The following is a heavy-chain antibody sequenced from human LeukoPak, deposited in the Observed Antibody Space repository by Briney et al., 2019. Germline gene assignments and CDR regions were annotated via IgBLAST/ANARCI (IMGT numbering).Heavy chain of an antibody. V-gene: IGHV3-11*05. CDR3: ARESYYGDDY. CDR1: GFTFADYY. Sequence: KPGGSLRLSCAASGFTFADYYMNWIRQAPGKGLEWVSYIRSGSSYTDYADSVKGRFTISRDNAKNSLYLQMNSLRADDTAVYYCARESYYGDDYWGQGTLVTVSS. CDR2: IRSGSSYT. J-gene: IGHJ4*02. D-gene: IGHD4-17*01.